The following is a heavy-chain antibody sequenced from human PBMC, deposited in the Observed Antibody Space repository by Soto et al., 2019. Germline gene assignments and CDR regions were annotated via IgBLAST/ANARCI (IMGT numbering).Heavy chain of an antibody. CDR3: ARDQDYGSGRHFDY. CDR2: ISSSSSYT. J-gene: IGHJ4*02. V-gene: IGHV3-11*06. D-gene: IGHD3-10*01. CDR1: GFTFSDYY. Sequence: SGGSLRLSCAASGFTFSDYYMSWIRQAPGKGLEWVSYISSSSSYTNYADSVKGRFTISRDNAKNSLYLQMNSLRAEDTAVYYCARDQDYGSGRHFDYWGQGTLVTVSS.